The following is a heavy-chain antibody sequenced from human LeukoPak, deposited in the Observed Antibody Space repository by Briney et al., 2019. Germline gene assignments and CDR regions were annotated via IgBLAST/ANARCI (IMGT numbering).Heavy chain of an antibody. CDR3: AREAPGSGGYYGMDV. CDR2: ISAYNGNT. Sequence: ASVKVSCKASGYTFTSYGISWVRQAPGQGLEWIGWISAYNGNTNYAQKLKGRVTMTTDTSTSTAYMELRSLRSDDTAVYYCAREAPGSGGYYGMDVWGQGTTVTVSS. J-gene: IGHJ6*02. CDR1: GYTFTSYG. D-gene: IGHD6-19*01. V-gene: IGHV1-18*01.